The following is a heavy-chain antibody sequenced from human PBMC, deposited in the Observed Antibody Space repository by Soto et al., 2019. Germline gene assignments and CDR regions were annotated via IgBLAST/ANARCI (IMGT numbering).Heavy chain of an antibody. CDR2: IYYTGST. CDR1: GGSISGYY. J-gene: IGHJ5*01. D-gene: IGHD4-17*01. V-gene: IGHV4-59*01. CDR3: ARRSYGDYGSWLDS. Sequence: KPSETLSLTCSVSGGSISGYYWSWIRQPPGKTLEWIGYIYYTGSTIYNPSLRSRVTLSVDTSKNQFSLTVTSVTAEDTAVYYCARRSYGDYGSWLDSWGQGTLVTVSS.